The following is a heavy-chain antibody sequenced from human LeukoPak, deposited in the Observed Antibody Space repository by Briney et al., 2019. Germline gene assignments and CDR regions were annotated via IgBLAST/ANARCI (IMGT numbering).Heavy chain of an antibody. J-gene: IGHJ5*02. CDR3: AREPAARSGGWFDP. D-gene: IGHD2-15*01. Sequence: SETLSLTCTVSSGSISSYFWSWIRQPPGKGLEWIGFVHDSGRTDYNPSLKSRLTISLDTSKNQFSLKLTSVTAADTAVYYCAREPAARSGGWFDPWGQGTLVTVSS. CDR2: VHDSGRT. V-gene: IGHV4-59*01. CDR1: SGSISSYF.